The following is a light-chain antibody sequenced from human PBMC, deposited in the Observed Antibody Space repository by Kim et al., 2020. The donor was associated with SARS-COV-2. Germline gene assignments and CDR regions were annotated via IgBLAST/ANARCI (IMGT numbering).Light chain of an antibody. CDR2: QDS. J-gene: IGLJ2*01. Sequence: SYELTQQPSVSVSPGQTASITCSGDKLGDKYACWYQQKPGQSPVLVIYQDSKRPSGIPERFSGSNSGNTATLTISGTQAMDEADYYCQAWDSSTNVVFGG. V-gene: IGLV3-1*01. CDR1: KLGDKY. CDR3: QAWDSSTNVV.